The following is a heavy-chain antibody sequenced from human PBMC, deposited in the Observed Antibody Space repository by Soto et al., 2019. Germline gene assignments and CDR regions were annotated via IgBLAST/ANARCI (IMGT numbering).Heavy chain of an antibody. J-gene: IGHJ6*04. D-gene: IGHD4-17*01. CDR2: INHSGST. CDR3: GIFYPPPCFDYPHNGMEV. V-gene: IGHV4-34*01. CDR1: GGSFSGFY. Sequence: PSETLSLTCAVYGGSFSGFYWSWIRQPPGKGLEWIGEINHSGSTNYNPSLKSRVTISVDRSKNQFSLELTSVPAADRALFFCGIFYPPPCFDYPHNGMEVWGKGATVTVS.